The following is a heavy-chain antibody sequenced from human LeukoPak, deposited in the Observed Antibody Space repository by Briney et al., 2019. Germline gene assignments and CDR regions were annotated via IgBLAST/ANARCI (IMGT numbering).Heavy chain of an antibody. D-gene: IGHD2-15*01. CDR2: FTSSTVAT. CDR1: GFTLSSYA. J-gene: IGHJ3*02. V-gene: IGHV3-23*01. Sequence: GRSLRLSCAASGFTLSSYAMSWVRQAPGKGLEWVSAFTSSTVATYYADSVKGRFTISRDNSKNTLYLQMNSLRAEDTAVYYCAKVVSWDAFGIWGQGTMVTVSS. CDR3: AKVVSWDAFGI.